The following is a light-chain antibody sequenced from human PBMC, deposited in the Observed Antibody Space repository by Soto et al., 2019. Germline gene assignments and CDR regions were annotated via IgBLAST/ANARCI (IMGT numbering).Light chain of an antibody. J-gene: IGKJ1*01. V-gene: IGKV1-5*03. CDR2: KAS. CDR3: QHYNSYSEA. Sequence: DIRMTQSPSTLSLSLGDRVTITFLASQTISSWLAWYQQKPGKAPKLLIYKASTLKSGVPSRFSGSGSGTEFTLTISSLQPDDFATYYCQHYNSYSEAFGQGTKVDI. CDR1: QTISSW.